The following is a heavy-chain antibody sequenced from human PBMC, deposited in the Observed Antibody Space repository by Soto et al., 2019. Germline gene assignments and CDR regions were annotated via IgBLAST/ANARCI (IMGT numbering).Heavy chain of an antibody. J-gene: IGHJ5*02. Sequence: QVQLVQSGAEVKKPGSSVKVSCKASGGTFSSYAISWVRQAPGQGLEWMGGIIPIFGTANYAQKFQGRVTITADESTRTAYMELSSLRSEDTAVYYCARRMSGRYGSISSWFDPWGQGTLVTVSS. D-gene: IGHD1-26*01. CDR1: GGTFSSYA. CDR3: ARRMSGRYGSISSWFDP. CDR2: IIPIFGTA. V-gene: IGHV1-69*01.